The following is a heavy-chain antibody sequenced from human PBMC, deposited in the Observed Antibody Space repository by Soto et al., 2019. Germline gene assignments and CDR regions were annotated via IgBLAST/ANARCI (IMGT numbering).Heavy chain of an antibody. CDR3: ARDGGTYFDY. J-gene: IGHJ4*02. Sequence: EVQLVESGGGLVQPGGSLRLSCAASGFTFSTYWMHWVRQAPGKGLVWVSRLDNDGTNTRYADSVKGRFTVSRDNGKNTVYVQMDSLRAEDTAVYYCARDGGTYFDYWGQGTLVTVSS. D-gene: IGHD3-16*01. CDR2: LDNDGTNT. CDR1: GFTFSTYW. V-gene: IGHV3-74*01.